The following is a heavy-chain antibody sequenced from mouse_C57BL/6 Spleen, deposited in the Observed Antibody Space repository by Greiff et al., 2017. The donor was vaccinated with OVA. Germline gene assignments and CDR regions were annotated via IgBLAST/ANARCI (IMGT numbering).Heavy chain of an antibody. CDR3: ARYYGSTLAY. V-gene: IGHV1-61*01. Sequence: QVQLQQPGAELVRPGSSVKLSCKASGYTFTSYWLDWVKQRPGQGLEWIGNIYTSDSETHYNQKFKDKATLTVDNSSSTAYRQHSSLTSEDSAVYYCARYYGSTLAYWGQGTLVTVSA. J-gene: IGHJ3*01. CDR2: IYTSDSET. D-gene: IGHD1-1*01. CDR1: GYTFTSYW.